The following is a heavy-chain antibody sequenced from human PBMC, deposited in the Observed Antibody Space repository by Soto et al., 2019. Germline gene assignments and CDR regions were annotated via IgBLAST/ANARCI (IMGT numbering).Heavy chain of an antibody. Sequence: SETLSLTCTVSGGSISSYYWSWIRQPPGKGLEWIGYIYYSGSTNYSPSLKSRVTMSVDTSKNHFSLKLSSVTAADTAVYYCARDDSGFSGSYYIDYFNYWGQGALVTVSS. CDR3: ARDDSGFSGSYYIDYFNY. CDR1: GGSISSYY. D-gene: IGHD1-26*01. V-gene: IGHV4-59*01. CDR2: IYYSGST. J-gene: IGHJ4*02.